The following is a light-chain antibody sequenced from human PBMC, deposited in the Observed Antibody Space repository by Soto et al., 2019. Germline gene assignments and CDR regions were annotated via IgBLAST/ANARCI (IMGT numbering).Light chain of an antibody. J-gene: IGKJ1*01. CDR2: GAS. CDR3: QQYKNWLTWT. V-gene: IGKV3-15*01. CDR1: QSISSN. Sequence: EIVMTQSPATLSVSPGERATLSCRASQSISSNLAWYQQKPGQAPRLLIYGASTRATGIPARFSGSGSGTEFTLTISSLQSEDFAFYYCQQYKNWLTWTFGQGTKV.